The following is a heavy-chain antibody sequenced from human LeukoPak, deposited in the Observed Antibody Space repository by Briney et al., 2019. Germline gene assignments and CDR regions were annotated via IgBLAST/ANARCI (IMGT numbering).Heavy chain of an antibody. J-gene: IGHJ4*02. D-gene: IGHD3-16*01. CDR2: RHSSGAT. Sequence: SETLSLTCTVSGGSINNYWWAWIRQPPGKGLQWIGYRHSSGATSYNLSLESRVTISIDTSRNQFSLKLNSVTAADTAVYYCARDSRGGGPDFDYWGQGTLVTVSS. V-gene: IGHV4-59*12. CDR3: ARDSRGGGPDFDY. CDR1: GGSINNYW.